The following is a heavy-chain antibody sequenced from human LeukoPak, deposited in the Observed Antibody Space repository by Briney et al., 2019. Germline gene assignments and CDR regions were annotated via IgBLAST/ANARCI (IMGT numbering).Heavy chain of an antibody. CDR3: TRQGAVNIVVVPAAPLVVRAVFNY. Sequence: AETPSLTCTVSGGSISSSSYYWGWVRPAPGKGQEWTVSIYYSGSTYYNPSPKSRVTLSVYTSKNPFSLKLSAMPATDPAFHFCTRQGAVNIVVVPAAPLVVRAVFNYWGPGSLGTGSS. CDR1: GGSISSSSYY. CDR2: IYYSGST. J-gene: IGHJ4*02. D-gene: IGHD2-2*01. V-gene: IGHV4-39*01.